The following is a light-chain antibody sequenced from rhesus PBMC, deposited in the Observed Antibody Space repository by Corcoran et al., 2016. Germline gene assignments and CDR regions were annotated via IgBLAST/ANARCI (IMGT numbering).Light chain of an antibody. CDR2: GVS. Sequence: QAAPTQPPSVSGSPGQSVTISCTGTSSDVGGYNYVSWYQQHPGKAPKLMIYGVSKRPSGVSDRFSGSKSGNTASLTISGLQAEDEADYYCCSYTTSSTDVFGSGTKLTVL. CDR1: SSDVGGYNY. CDR3: CSYTTSSTDV. J-gene: IGLJ6*01. V-gene: IGLV2S7*01.